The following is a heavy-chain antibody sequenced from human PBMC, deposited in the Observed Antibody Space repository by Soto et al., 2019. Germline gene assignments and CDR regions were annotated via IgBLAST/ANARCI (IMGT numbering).Heavy chain of an antibody. CDR3: ARGILEWPDYYCMDV. V-gene: IGHV3-7*05. CDR1: GFTFSSYW. D-gene: IGHD3-3*01. CDR2: IKQDGSEK. J-gene: IGHJ6*02. Sequence: GGSLRLSCAASGFTFSSYWMSWVRQAPGKGLEWVANIKQDGSEKYYVDSVKGRFTISRDNAKNSLYLQMNSLRAEDTAVYYCARGILEWPDYYCMDVWGQGTTVTVSS.